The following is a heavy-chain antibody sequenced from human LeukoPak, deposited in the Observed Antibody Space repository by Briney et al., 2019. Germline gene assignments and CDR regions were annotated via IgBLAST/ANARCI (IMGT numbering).Heavy chain of an antibody. Sequence: ASVKVSCKASGYTFTGYYMHWVRQAPGQGLEWMGWINLNSGGTNYAQKFQGWVTMTRDTSISTAYMELSRLRSDDTAVYYCARGHENSPLHHWGQGTLVTVSS. CDR1: GYTFTGYY. D-gene: IGHD4-23*01. CDR3: ARGHENSPLHH. J-gene: IGHJ5*02. CDR2: INLNSGGT. V-gene: IGHV1-2*04.